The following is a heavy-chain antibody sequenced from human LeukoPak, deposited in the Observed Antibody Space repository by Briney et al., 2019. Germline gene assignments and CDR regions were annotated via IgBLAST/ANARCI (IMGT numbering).Heavy chain of an antibody. CDR1: GFTFSSYS. J-gene: IGHJ4*02. Sequence: GGSLRLSCAASGFTFSSYSMNWVRQAPGKGLEWVSSISTSSSYIYYADSVKGRFTISRDNAKNSLYLQLNSLRAEDTAVYYCAREQLKYYYDSSGYSDCWGQGTLVTVSS. V-gene: IGHV3-21*01. CDR3: AREQLKYYYDSSGYSDC. D-gene: IGHD3-22*01. CDR2: ISTSSSYI.